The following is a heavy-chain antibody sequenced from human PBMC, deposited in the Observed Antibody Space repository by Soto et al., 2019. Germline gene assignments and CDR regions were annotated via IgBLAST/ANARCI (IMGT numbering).Heavy chain of an antibody. CDR1: GFTFSSYA. V-gene: IGHV3-23*01. J-gene: IGHJ6*02. Sequence: GGSLRLSCAASGFTFSSYAMNWVRQAPGKGLEWVSAISGSGGSTYYADSVKGRFTISRDNSKNTLYLQMNSLRAEDTAVYYCAKGHSSSWYWGGSDYYGMDVWGQGTTVTVSS. D-gene: IGHD6-13*01. CDR3: AKGHSSSWYWGGSDYYGMDV. CDR2: ISGSGGST.